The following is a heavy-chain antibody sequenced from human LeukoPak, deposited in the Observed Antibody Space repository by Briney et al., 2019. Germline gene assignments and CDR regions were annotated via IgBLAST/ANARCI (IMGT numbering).Heavy chain of an antibody. CDR1: GFTFSDYY. D-gene: IGHD3-3*01. J-gene: IGHJ4*02. V-gene: IGHV3-11*01. Sequence: GGSLRLSCAASGFTFSDYYMSWIRQAAGKGLEWVSYISSSGSTIYYADSVKGRFTISRDNAKNSLYLQMNSLRAEDTAVYYCARSGYDFWSGHTVGYFDYWGQGTLATVSS. CDR3: ARSGYDFWSGHTVGYFDY. CDR2: ISSSGSTI.